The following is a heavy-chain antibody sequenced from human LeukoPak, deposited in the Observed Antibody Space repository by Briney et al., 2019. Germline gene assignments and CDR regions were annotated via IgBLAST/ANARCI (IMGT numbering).Heavy chain of an antibody. CDR2: IYTSGST. D-gene: IGHD6-19*01. V-gene: IGHV4-61*02. Sequence: PSQTLSLTCTVSGGSISSGSYYCNWIRQPAGKGLEWIGRIYTSGSTNYNPSLKSRVTISVDTSKNQFSLKLSSVTAADTAVYYCARGGSSGWFSSMGYWGQGTLVTVSS. CDR3: ARGGSSGWFSSMGY. J-gene: IGHJ4*02. CDR1: GGSISSGSYY.